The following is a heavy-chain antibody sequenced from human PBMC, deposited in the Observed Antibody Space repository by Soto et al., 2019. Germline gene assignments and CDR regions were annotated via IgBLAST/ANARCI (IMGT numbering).Heavy chain of an antibody. D-gene: IGHD6-6*01. CDR2: INAGNGNT. CDR3: ARGMQLVYYYYYGMDV. V-gene: IGHV1-3*01. Sequence: QVQLVQSGAEVKKPGASLKVSCKASGYTFTSYAMHWVRQAPEQRLEWMGWINAGNGNTKYSQKFQGRVTITRDTSASTAYMELSSLRSEDTAVYYCARGMQLVYYYYYGMDVWGQGTTVTVSS. J-gene: IGHJ6*02. CDR1: GYTFTSYA.